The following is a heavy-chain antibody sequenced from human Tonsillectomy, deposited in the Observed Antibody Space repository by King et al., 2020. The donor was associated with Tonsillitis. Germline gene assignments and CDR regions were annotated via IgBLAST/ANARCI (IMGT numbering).Heavy chain of an antibody. D-gene: IGHD3-9*01. CDR3: ARGYYDILTGPHAFDI. CDR2: ISAYNGNT. CDR1: GYTFTSYG. V-gene: IGHV1-18*01. Sequence: QLVQSGAEVKKPGASVKVSCKASGYTFTSYGISWVRQAPGQGLEWMGWISAYNGNTNYAQKLQGRVTMTPDTSTSTAYMELRSLRYDDTAVYYCARGYYDILTGPHAFDIWGQGTMVTVSS. J-gene: IGHJ3*02.